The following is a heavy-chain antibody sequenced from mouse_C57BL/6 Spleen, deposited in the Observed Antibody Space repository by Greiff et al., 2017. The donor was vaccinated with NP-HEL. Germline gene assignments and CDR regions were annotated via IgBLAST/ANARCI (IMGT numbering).Heavy chain of an antibody. J-gene: IGHJ2*01. Sequence: VKLMESGAELVRPGTSVKMSCKASGYTFTNYWIGWAKQRPGHGLEWIGDIYPGGGYTNYNEKFKGKATLTADKSSSTAYMQFSSLTSEDSAIYYCARNGNYGFDYWGQGTTLTVSS. D-gene: IGHD2-1*01. CDR1: GYTFTNYW. CDR2: IYPGGGYT. V-gene: IGHV1-63*01. CDR3: ARNGNYGFDY.